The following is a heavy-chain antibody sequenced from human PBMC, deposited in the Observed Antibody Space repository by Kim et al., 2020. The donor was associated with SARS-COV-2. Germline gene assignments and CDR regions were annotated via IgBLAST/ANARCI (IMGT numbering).Heavy chain of an antibody. CDR3: ARHSLSSDFDY. CDR2: NR. D-gene: IGHD6-6*01. J-gene: IGHJ4*02. V-gene: IGHV7-4-1*02. Sequence: NRTYAQVFTGRYVFSLDTAVSTAYMQINSLRTEDTAVYYCARHSLSSDFDYWGQGTLLTVSS.